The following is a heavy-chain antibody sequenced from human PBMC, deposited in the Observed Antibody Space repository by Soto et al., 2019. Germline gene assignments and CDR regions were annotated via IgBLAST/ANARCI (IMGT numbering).Heavy chain of an antibody. D-gene: IGHD1-1*01. J-gene: IGHJ6*02. V-gene: IGHV4-34*01. CDR2: INHSGST. CDR1: GGSFSGYY. Sequence: SETLSLTCAVYGGSFSGYYWSWVRQPPGKGLEWIGEINHSGSTNYNPSLKSRVTISVDTSKNQFSLKLSSVTAADTAVYYCARDNWDQYYSYYYGMDVWGQGTTVTVSS. CDR3: ARDNWDQYYSYYYGMDV.